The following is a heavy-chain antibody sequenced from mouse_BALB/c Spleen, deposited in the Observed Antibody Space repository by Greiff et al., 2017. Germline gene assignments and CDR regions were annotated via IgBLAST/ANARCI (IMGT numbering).Heavy chain of an antibody. CDR3: ARADLDAMDY. CDR1: GFTFSDYG. CDR2: ISNLAYSI. J-gene: IGHJ4*01. V-gene: IGHV5-15*02. Sequence: DVKLVESGGGLVQPGGSRKLSCAASGFTFSDYGMAWVRQAPGKGPEWVAFISNLAYSIYYADTVTGRFTISRENAKNTLYLEMSSLRSEDTAMYYCARADLDAMDYWGQGTSVTVSS.